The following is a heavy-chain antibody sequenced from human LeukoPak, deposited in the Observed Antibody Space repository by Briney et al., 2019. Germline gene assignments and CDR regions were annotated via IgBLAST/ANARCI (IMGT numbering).Heavy chain of an antibody. D-gene: IGHD6-6*01. J-gene: IGHJ5*02. CDR1: GGSISSYY. V-gene: IGHV4-59*01. CDR3: ARALIIAARLNWFDP. Sequence: ASETLSLTCTVSGGSISSYYWSWIRQPPGKGLEWIGYIYYSGSTNYNPSLKSRVTISVDTSKNQFSLKLSSVTAADTAVYYCARALIIAARLNWFDPWGQGTLVTVSS. CDR2: IYYSGST.